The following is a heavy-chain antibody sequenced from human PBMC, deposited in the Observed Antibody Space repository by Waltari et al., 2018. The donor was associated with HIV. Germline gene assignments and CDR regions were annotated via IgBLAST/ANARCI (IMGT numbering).Heavy chain of an antibody. CDR3: ARSFSGDSKYFDP. Sequence: HLQLQGSGPGLVKPSETPSLTSPVSGGSLTSSSYYWGCIRQRPGKGREWVGSMSYSESTYHTPALRSRLTLSVDRPKNQVSRKWTSVTVAYTDVYYGARSFSGDSKYFDPWGQGTLVTVAS. D-gene: IGHD4-4*01. V-gene: IGHV4-39*01. CDR2: MSYSEST. CDR1: GGSLTSSSYY. J-gene: IGHJ5*02.